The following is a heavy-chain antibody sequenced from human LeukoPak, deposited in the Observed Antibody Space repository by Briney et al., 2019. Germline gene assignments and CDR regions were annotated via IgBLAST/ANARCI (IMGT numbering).Heavy chain of an antibody. CDR1: GYTFTSYY. D-gene: IGHD3-22*01. J-gene: IGHJ4*02. V-gene: IGHV1-46*01. CDR2: INPSGGST. CDR3: ARDYYDSSGYYRIDY. Sequence: ASVKVSCKASGYTFTSYYMHWVRQAPGQGLEWMGIINPSGGSTSYAQKFQGRVTMTRDMSTSTVYMELSSLRSEDTAVYYCARDYYDSSGYYRIDYWGQGTLVTVSS.